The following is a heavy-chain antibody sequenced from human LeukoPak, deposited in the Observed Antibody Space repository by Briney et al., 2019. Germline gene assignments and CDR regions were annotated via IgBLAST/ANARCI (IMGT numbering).Heavy chain of an antibody. D-gene: IGHD6-6*01. J-gene: IGHJ4*02. CDR1: GFTFSSYG. Sequence: GRSLRLSCAASGFTFSSYGMHWVRQAPGKGLEWVAVIWYDGSNKYYADSVKGRFTISRDNSKNTLYLQMNSLRAEDTAVYYCARDLDSSLSLDYWGQGTLVTVSS. V-gene: IGHV3-33*01. CDR3: ARDLDSSLSLDY. CDR2: IWYDGSNK.